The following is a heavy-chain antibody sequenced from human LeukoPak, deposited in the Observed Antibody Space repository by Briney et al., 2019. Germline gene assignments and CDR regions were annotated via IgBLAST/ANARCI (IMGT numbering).Heavy chain of an antibody. V-gene: IGHV4-59*01. J-gene: IGHJ4*02. Sequence: PSETLSLTCTVSGGSISSYYWSWIRQPPGKGLEWIGYIYYSGSTNYNPSLKSRVTISVDTSKNQFSLKLSSVTAADTAVYYCARVGVYCGGDCYLSDWGQGTLSPSPQ. D-gene: IGHD2-21*02. CDR3: ARVGVYCGGDCYLSD. CDR1: GGSISSYY. CDR2: IYYSGST.